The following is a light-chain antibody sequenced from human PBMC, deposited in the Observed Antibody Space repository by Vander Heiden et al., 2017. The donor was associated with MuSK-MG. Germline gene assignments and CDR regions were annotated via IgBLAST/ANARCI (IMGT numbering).Light chain of an antibody. CDR1: QSISSW. Sequence: DIQMTQPPSPLPPPVGDRLTTTCRASQSISSWLVWYQQKPGKAPKLLMYDAASSESEVPSRCFGSGSGAKFTLTISSLQPDDFATYYCRQYNSYSPYTFGQGTKLEIK. CDR2: DAA. J-gene: IGKJ2*01. V-gene: IGKV1-5*01. CDR3: RQYNSYSPYT.